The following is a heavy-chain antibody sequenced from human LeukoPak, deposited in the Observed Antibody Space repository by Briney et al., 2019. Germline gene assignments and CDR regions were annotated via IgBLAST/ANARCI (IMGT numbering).Heavy chain of an antibody. J-gene: IGHJ4*02. CDR1: GFSFGDYS. Sequence: GRSLRLSCIASGFSFGDYSMNWVRQAPGKGLEWVGFIRSEAYGGTTQYAASVKGRFTISRDDSKSIAYLQMNSLKTEDTAVYYCTSQLQLLTFFDYWGQGTLVTVSS. V-gene: IGHV3-49*04. D-gene: IGHD6-13*01. CDR3: TSQLQLLTFFDY. CDR2: IRSEAYGGTT.